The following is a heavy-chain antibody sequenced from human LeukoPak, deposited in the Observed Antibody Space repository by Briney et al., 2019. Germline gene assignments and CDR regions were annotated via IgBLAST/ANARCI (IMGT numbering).Heavy chain of an antibody. CDR3: ASLRYGDYGMGV. D-gene: IGHD4-17*01. CDR2: IYYSGST. V-gene: IGHV4-59*01. CDR1: GGSISSYY. J-gene: IGHJ6*02. Sequence: SETLSLTCTVSGGSISSYYWSWIRQPPGKGLEWIGYIYYSGSTNYNPSLKSRVTISVDTSKNQFSLKLSSVTAADTDVYYCASLRYGDYGMGVWGQGTTVTVSS.